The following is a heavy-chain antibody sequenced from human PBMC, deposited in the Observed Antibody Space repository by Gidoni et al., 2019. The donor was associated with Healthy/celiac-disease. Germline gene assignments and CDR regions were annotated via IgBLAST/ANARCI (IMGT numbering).Heavy chain of an antibody. CDR2: IWYDGSNK. CDR1: GFTFSSYG. D-gene: IGHD6-19*01. V-gene: IGHV3-33*01. Sequence: QVQLVESGGGVVQPGRSLRLSCAASGFTFSSYGMHWVRQAPGKGLEWVAVIWYDGSNKYYADSVKGRFTISRDNSKNTLYLQMNSLRAEDTAVYYCARDVAARSIAVRFDTWGQGTLVTVSS. CDR3: ARDVAARSIAVRFDT. J-gene: IGHJ5*02.